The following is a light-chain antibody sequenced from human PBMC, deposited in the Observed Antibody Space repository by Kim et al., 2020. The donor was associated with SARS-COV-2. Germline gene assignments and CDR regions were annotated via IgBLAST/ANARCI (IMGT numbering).Light chain of an antibody. J-gene: IGLJ1*01. Sequence: QSITVAGTGTSGDIGSDNYVSWYQQQPGKAPKLTIYAVSNRLSGVSNRFPGSKSDNTASLTISGLQAEDKADYYCSSYTRVSTNYVFGTGNKGTVL. V-gene: IGLV2-14*03. CDR3: SSYTRVSTNYV. CDR1: SGDIGSDNY. CDR2: AVS.